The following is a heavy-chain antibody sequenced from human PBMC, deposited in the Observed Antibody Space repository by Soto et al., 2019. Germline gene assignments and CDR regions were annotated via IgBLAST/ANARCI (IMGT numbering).Heavy chain of an antibody. CDR2: INDSGNI. V-gene: IGHV4-34*02. D-gene: IGHD3-10*01. J-gene: IGHJ6*03. CDR3: ARGLILWFGELSRRGGYYYYMDV. CDR1: GGSFSGYQ. Sequence: QVQLQQWGAGLLKPSETLSLTCAVYGGSFSGYQWTWIRQTPETGLEWIGEINDSGNINYNPSLKGRVTILVDTAKKQISLRLSSVTAADTAVYYCARGLILWFGELSRRGGYYYYMDVWGKGTTVTVSS.